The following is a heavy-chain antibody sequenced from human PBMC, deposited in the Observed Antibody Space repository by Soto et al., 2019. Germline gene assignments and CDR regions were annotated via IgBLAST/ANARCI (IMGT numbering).Heavy chain of an antibody. J-gene: IGHJ5*02. D-gene: IGHD6-19*01. CDR1: GGSINSSSYF. Sequence: ETLSLTCSVSGGSINSSSYFWGWVRQPSGKGLEWIGSIYYSGSTYYNPSLRSRVTISVDTSKNQFSLKLSSVTAADTAVFYCARHYSSGSRNWFDPWGQGTLVTVSS. CDR3: ARHYSSGSRNWFDP. CDR2: IYYSGST. V-gene: IGHV4-39*01.